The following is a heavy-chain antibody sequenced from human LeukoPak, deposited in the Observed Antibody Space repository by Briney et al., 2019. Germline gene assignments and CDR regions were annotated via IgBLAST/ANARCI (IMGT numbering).Heavy chain of an antibody. CDR1: GFTLSSYA. CDR3: ARDTFLGALGHDY. Sequence: GGSLRLSCAASGFTLSSYAMSWVRQAPGKGLEWVSAISDTGNTYHADSVKGRFTISRDNAKNSLYLQMNSLRAEDTAVYYCARDTFLGALGHDYWGQGTLVTVSS. D-gene: IGHD3-16*01. V-gene: IGHV3-21*01. CDR2: ISDTGNT. J-gene: IGHJ4*02.